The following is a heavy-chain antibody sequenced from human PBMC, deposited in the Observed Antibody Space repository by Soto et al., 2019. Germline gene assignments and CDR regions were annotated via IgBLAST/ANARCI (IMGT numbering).Heavy chain of an antibody. CDR3: XRDSED. Sequence: QVQLVESGGGVVQPGRSLRLSCAASGFTFSSYGMHWVRQAPGKGLEWVAVIWYDGSNKYYADSVKGRFTISRDNSKNTLYLQMNSLRAXXXXXXXXXRDSEDWGQGTLVTVSS. V-gene: IGHV3-33*01. J-gene: IGHJ4*02. D-gene: IGHD3-10*01. CDR2: IWYDGSNK. CDR1: GFTFSSYG.